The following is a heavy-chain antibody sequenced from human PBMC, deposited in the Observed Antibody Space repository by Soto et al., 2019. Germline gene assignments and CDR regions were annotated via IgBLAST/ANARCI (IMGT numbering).Heavy chain of an antibody. D-gene: IGHD7-27*01. J-gene: IGHJ4*02. CDR1: GFTFSSYA. Sequence: GGSLRLSCAASGFTFSSYAMHWVRQAPGKGLEWVAVISYDGSNKYYADSVKGRFTISRDNSKNTLYLQMNSLRAEDTAVYYCARGLGIWTIDYWGQGTLVTVSS. CDR3: ARGLGIWTIDY. CDR2: ISYDGSNK. V-gene: IGHV3-30-3*01.